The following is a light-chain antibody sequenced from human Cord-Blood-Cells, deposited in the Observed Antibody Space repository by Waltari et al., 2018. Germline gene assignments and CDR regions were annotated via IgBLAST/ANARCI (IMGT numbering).Light chain of an antibody. J-gene: IGLJ1*01. V-gene: IGLV1-47*01. CDR3: AAWDDSLSGPHYV. CDR1: SSNIGRNY. CDR2: RNN. Sequence: QSVLTQPPSASGTHGQRVTISCSGSSSNIGRNYVYWYQQLPGTAPKLLIYRNNQRPSGVPDRFSGSKSGTSASLAISGLRSEDEADYYCAAWDDSLSGPHYVFGTGTKVTVL.